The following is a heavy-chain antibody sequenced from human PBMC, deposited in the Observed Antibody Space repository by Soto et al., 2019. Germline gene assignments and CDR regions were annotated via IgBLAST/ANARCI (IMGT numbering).Heavy chain of an antibody. CDR3: ASAPTVSADRAIDI. D-gene: IGHD4-17*01. CDR2: IWYDGSYK. CDR1: GFTFNTYG. J-gene: IGHJ3*02. V-gene: IGHV3-33*01. Sequence: GGSLRLSCAASGFTFNTYGMHWVRQAPGKGLQWVAVIWYDGSYKYYADSVQGRFTVSRDNSRNTLYLQMNSLRAEDTAKYYCASAPTVSADRAIDIWGQGTMVTVSS.